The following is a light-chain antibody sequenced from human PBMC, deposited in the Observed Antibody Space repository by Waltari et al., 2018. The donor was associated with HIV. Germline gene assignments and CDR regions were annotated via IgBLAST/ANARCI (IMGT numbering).Light chain of an antibody. CDR3: QQYNDLPQT. Sequence: VMTPPPDPQSVSPGERATLSCRASQNVGANLAWYQVRPGQAPSLLIYGATSRTTGFPARFSASGSGTEFTLTISSLQSEDFAIYYCQQYNDLPQTFGQGTRVDMK. J-gene: IGKJ1*01. V-gene: IGKV3-15*01. CDR1: QNVGAN. CDR2: GAT.